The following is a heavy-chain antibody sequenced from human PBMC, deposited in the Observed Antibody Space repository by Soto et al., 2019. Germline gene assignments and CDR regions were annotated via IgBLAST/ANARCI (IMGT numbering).Heavy chain of an antibody. CDR3: ARMGVGATANCFHP. V-gene: IGHV2-70*04. CDR2: IDWDDDK. D-gene: IGHD1-26*01. J-gene: IGHJ5*02. CDR1: GFSLSTSGMR. Sequence: SGPTLVNPTQTLTLACTFSGFSLSTSGMRVSWIRQPPGKALEWLARIDWDDDKFYSTSLKTRLTISKDTSKNQVVLTMTNMDPVDTATYYCARMGVGATANCFHPSGPAPLVSVS.